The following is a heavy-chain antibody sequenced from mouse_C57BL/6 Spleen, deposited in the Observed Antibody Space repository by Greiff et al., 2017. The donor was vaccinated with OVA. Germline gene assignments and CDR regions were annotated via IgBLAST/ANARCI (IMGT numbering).Heavy chain of an antibody. D-gene: IGHD2-5*01. CDR2: INPNYGTT. V-gene: IGHV1-39*01. Sequence: VQLQQSGPELVKPGASVKISCKASGYSFTDYNMNWVKQSNGKSLEWIGVINPNYGTTSYNQKFKGKATLTVDQSSSTAYMQLNSLTSEDSAVDYCARSGDYSNSHYFDYWGQGTTLTGSS. CDR1: GYSFTDYN. J-gene: IGHJ2*01. CDR3: ARSGDYSNSHYFDY.